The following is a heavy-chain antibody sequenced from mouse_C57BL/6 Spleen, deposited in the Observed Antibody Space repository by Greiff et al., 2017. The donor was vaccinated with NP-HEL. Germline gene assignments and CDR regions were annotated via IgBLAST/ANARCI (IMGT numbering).Heavy chain of an antibody. D-gene: IGHD1-1*01. V-gene: IGHV5-6*01. CDR1: GFTFSSYG. CDR2: ISSGGSYT. CDR3: ARPLHYGTLYYAMDY. J-gene: IGHJ4*01. Sequence: EVHLVESGGDLVKPGGSLKLSCAASGFTFSSYGMSWVRQTPDKRLEWVATISSGGSYTYYPDSVKGRFTISRDNAKNTLYLQMSSLKSADTAMYYCARPLHYGTLYYAMDYWGQGTSVTVSS.